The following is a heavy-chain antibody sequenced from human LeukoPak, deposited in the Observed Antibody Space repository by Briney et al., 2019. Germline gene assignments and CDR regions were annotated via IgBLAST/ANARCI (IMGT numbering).Heavy chain of an antibody. CDR3: AKKAEYYYDSSGYLNY. Sequence: GGSLRLSCAASGFTFSSYAMSWVRQAPGKGLEWVSAISGSGGSTYYADSVKGRFTISRDNSKNTLYLQMNSLRAEDTAVYYCAKKAEYYYDSSGYLNYWGQGTLSPSPQ. V-gene: IGHV3-23*01. D-gene: IGHD3-22*01. CDR2: ISGSGGST. CDR1: GFTFSSYA. J-gene: IGHJ4*02.